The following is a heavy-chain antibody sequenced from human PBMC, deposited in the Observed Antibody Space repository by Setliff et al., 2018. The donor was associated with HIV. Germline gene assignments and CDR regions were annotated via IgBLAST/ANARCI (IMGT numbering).Heavy chain of an antibody. CDR2: INAGNGDT. CDR3: ARGRLRNYFDY. D-gene: IGHD2-8*01. J-gene: IGHJ4*02. Sequence: GASVKVSCKASGDTFTTYALHWVRQAPGQRLEWMGWINAGNGDTKYSQKFQGRVSITRDTSASKAYLELSSLRSEDTAVYYCARGRLRNYFDYWGQGTQVTVSS. V-gene: IGHV1-3*01. CDR1: GDTFTTYA.